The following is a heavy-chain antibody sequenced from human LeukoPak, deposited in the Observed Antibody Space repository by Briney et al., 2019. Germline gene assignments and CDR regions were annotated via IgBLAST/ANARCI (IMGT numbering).Heavy chain of an antibody. CDR2: INHSGST. J-gene: IGHJ4*02. Sequence: SETLSLTCAVYGGSFSGYYWSWIRQPPGKGLEWIVEINHSGSTNYNPPLKSRVTMSVDTTTNQFSLKLSSVTAADTAVYYCARAVAGPHYFDYWGQGTLVTVSS. V-gene: IGHV4-34*01. CDR1: GGSFSGYY. D-gene: IGHD6-19*01. CDR3: ARAVAGPHYFDY.